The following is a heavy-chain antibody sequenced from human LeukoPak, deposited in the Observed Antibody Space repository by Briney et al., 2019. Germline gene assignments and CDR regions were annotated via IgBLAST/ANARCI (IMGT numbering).Heavy chain of an antibody. Sequence: ASVKLSCKASGYSFTSHYMHWVRQAPGQGLEWLGLINPSGSSTLYAQKFQGRVTMTRDMSTTTDYMELSSLRSEDTAVYYCARDNSVGDVAWWFDPWGQGTLVTVSS. J-gene: IGHJ5*02. CDR3: ARDNSVGDVAWWFDP. D-gene: IGHD1-26*01. CDR2: INPSGSST. V-gene: IGHV1-46*01. CDR1: GYSFTSHY.